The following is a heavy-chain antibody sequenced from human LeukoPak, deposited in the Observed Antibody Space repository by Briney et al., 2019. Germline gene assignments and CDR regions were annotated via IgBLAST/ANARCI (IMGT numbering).Heavy chain of an antibody. V-gene: IGHV3-33*06. CDR2: IWYDGSNK. Sequence: PGRSLRLSCAASGFTFSSYGMHWVRQAPGKGLEWVAVIWYDGSNKYYADSVKGRFTISRDNSKNTLYLQMNSLRAEDTAVYYCAKVAGLPQPLYAFDIWGQGTMVTVSS. CDR3: AKVAGLPQPLYAFDI. J-gene: IGHJ3*02. CDR1: GFTFSSYG. D-gene: IGHD6-13*01.